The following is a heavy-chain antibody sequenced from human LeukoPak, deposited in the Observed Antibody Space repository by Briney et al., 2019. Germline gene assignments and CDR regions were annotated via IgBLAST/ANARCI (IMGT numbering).Heavy chain of an antibody. Sequence: GASVKVSCKASGYTFTSYYMHWVRQAPGQGLEWMGIINPSGGSTSYAQKLQGRVTMTRDTSTSTVYMELSSLRSEDTAVYYCARGGRIAVAATQMGYWGQGTLVTVSS. CDR3: ARGGRIAVAATQMGY. CDR1: GYTFTSYY. CDR2: INPSGGST. D-gene: IGHD6-19*01. V-gene: IGHV1-46*01. J-gene: IGHJ4*02.